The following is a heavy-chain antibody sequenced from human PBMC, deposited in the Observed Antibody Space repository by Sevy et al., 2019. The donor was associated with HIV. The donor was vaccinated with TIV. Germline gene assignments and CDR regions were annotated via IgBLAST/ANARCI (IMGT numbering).Heavy chain of an antibody. CDR3: ADRGGAHYYDSNCYYTRAEYFEH. CDR2: IYWNDDQ. Sequence: SGPTLVNPTQTLTLTCTFSGFSLSTSGVGVGWIRQPPGKALEWLAVIYWNDDQRYSPSLKSRLTITKDTSKNQVVLTMTNMDPVDTATYYCADRGGAHYYDSNCYYTRAEYFEHWGQGTLVTVSS. CDR1: GFSLSTSGVG. V-gene: IGHV2-5*01. J-gene: IGHJ1*01. D-gene: IGHD3-22*01.